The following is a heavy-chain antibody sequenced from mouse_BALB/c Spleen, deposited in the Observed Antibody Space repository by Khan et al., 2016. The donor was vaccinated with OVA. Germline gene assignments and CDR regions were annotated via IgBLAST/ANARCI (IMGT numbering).Heavy chain of an antibody. J-gene: IGHJ2*01. V-gene: IGHV1-74*01. Sequence: VELVESGSELVRPGATVRLSCKASGYTFTSYWMNWVKQWPEEGLEWIGRIDPYDSETPYNQKFKDKDILTVDKSSSTAYMQVSSLTSEDSAVYYCASPKLDYWGQGTTLTVSS. CDR1: GYTFTSYW. CDR2: IDPYDSET. CDR3: ASPKLDY. D-gene: IGHD1-3*01.